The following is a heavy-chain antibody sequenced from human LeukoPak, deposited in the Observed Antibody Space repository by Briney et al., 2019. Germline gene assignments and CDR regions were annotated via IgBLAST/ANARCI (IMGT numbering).Heavy chain of an antibody. CDR3: ARRNYYDSTGYFES. CDR1: GGSISGSNW. J-gene: IGHJ4*02. CDR2: IYQSGAT. Sequence: SETLSLTCAVSGGSISGSNWWSLVRQPPGKGLEWIGEIYQSGATNYNPVFKSRVTISLDKSKNQFSLKVTSVTAADTAVYYCARRNYYDSTGYFESWGQGTLVTASS. V-gene: IGHV4-4*02. D-gene: IGHD3-22*01.